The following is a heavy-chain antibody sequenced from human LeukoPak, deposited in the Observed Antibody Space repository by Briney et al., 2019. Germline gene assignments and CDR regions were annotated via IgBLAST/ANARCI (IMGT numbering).Heavy chain of an antibody. V-gene: IGHV1-69*04. J-gene: IGHJ4*02. Sequence: SVKVSCKASGYTFTNYGISWVRQAPGQGLEWMGRIIPILGIANYAQKFQGRVTITADKSTSTAYMELSSLRSEDTAVYYCASNGIAVAGGYWGQGTLVTVSS. D-gene: IGHD6-19*01. CDR1: GYTFTNYG. CDR2: IIPILGIA. CDR3: ASNGIAVAGGY.